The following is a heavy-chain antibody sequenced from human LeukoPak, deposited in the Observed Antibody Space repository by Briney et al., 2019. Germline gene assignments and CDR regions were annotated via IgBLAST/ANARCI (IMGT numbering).Heavy chain of an antibody. CDR3: ARDGPLVRMITFGNHAFDI. J-gene: IGHJ3*02. CDR1: GFTFSSYS. D-gene: IGHD3-16*01. V-gene: IGHV3-48*02. CDR2: ISSSSSTI. Sequence: GGSLRLSCAASGFTFSSYSMNWVRQAPGKGLEWVSYISSSSSTIYYADSVKGRFTISRDNAKNSLYLQMNSLRDEDTAVYYCARDGPLVRMITFGNHAFDIWGQGTMVTVSS.